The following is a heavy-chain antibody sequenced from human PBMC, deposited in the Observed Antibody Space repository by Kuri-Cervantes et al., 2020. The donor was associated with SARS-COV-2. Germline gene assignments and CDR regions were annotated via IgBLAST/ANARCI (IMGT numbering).Heavy chain of an antibody. CDR1: GYTFTSYG. CDR2: ISAYNGNT. CDR3: ARDFGGHGYLPAVGFDY. J-gene: IGHJ4*02. D-gene: IGHD6-19*01. Sequence: ASVKVSCKASGYTFTSYGISWVRQAPGQGLEWMGWISAYNGNTNYAQKLQGRVTMTTDTSTSTAYMELRSLRSDDTAVYYCARDFGGHGYLPAVGFDYWGQGTLVTVSS. V-gene: IGHV1-18*01.